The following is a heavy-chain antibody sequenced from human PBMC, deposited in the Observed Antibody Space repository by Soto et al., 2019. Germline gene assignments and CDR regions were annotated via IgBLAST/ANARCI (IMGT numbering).Heavy chain of an antibody. CDR3: AKNQGVELVPLATVDWFDP. CDR2: ISGSGFKK. Sequence: GWSLRLSCAAAGFSFENFGMSWVRQAPGKGLEWISSISGSGFKKYYADSVKGRFTIPRDNSKSTVYLELNNLSAEDTAVYHCAKNQGVELVPLATVDWFDPWGQGSVVTGSS. D-gene: IGHD1-26*01. V-gene: IGHV3-23*01. CDR1: GFSFENFG. J-gene: IGHJ5*02.